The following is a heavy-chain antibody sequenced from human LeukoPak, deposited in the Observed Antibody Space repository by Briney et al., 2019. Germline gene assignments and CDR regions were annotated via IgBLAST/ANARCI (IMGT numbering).Heavy chain of an antibody. D-gene: IGHD2-2*01. V-gene: IGHV4-4*02. CDR3: ARVISSSASSGFDY. CDR2: IYHSGST. J-gene: IGHJ4*02. CDR1: GGSISSSNW. Sequence: SGTLSLTCAVSGGSISSSNWWSWVRQPPGKGLEWIGEIYHSGSTNYNPSLKSRVTISVDTSKNQFSLKLSSVTAADTAVYYCARVISSSASSGFDYWGQGTLVTVSS.